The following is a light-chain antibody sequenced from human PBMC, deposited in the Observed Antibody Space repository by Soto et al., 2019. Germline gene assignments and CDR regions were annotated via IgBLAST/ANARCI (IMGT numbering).Light chain of an antibody. CDR3: SSYSISDTPYV. V-gene: IGLV2-14*01. J-gene: IGLJ1*01. Sequence: QSALTQPPSASGSPGQSVAISCTGTSSDVGGYNYVSWYQQHPGKAPKLLIFEVSSRPSGISDRFSGSKSGNTASLTISGLQAEDEADYYCSSYSISDTPYVFGGGTKVTV. CDR2: EVS. CDR1: SSDVGGYNY.